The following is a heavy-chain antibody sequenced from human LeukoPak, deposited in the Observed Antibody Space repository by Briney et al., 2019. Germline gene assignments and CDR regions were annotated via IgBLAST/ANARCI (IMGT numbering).Heavy chain of an antibody. CDR2: IKSKADGETI. Sequence: PGGSLRLSCTASGFTFTNAWMNWVRQAPGKGLEWVGRIKSKADGETIDYAAPVKGRFTFSRDDSKNMLYLQMNSLKSEDTAVYYCSTLTSRGLSDSWGQGTLVTVSS. D-gene: IGHD1-20*01. CDR1: GFTFTNAW. V-gene: IGHV3-15*07. CDR3: STLTSRGLSDS. J-gene: IGHJ4*02.